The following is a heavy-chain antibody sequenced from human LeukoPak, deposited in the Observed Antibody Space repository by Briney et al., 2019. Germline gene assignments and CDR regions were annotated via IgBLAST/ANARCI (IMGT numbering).Heavy chain of an antibody. D-gene: IGHD6-13*01. CDR1: GFTFSSYA. Sequence: GGSLRLSCAASGFTFSSYAMHWVCQAPGKGLEWVAVISYDGSSKYYADSVKGRFTISRDNSKNTLYLQMNSLRAEDTAVYYCARRSGGYSSSWYVDYFDYWGQGTLVTVSS. CDR3: ARRSGGYSSSWYVDYFDY. J-gene: IGHJ4*02. CDR2: ISYDGSSK. V-gene: IGHV3-30-3*01.